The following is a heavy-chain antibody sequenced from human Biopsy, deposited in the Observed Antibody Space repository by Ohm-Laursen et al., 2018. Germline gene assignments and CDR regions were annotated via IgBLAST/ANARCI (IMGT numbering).Heavy chain of an antibody. CDR2: IIPTFDTP. CDR1: GVTFRRYA. V-gene: IGHV1-69*06. Sequence: GASVNVSSKASGVTFRRYAISWVRQAPGQGLEWMVRIIPTFDTPTYAPDFQGRVTFTADKSTGTAHLDLSRLRSEDTAIYYCAGGAAKGNPYDHWGQGTLVTVSS. J-gene: IGHJ5*02. CDR3: AGGAAKGNPYDH. D-gene: IGHD3-10*01.